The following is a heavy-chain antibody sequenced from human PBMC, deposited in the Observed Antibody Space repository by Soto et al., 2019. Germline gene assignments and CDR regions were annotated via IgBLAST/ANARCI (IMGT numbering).Heavy chain of an antibody. J-gene: IGHJ5*02. Sequence: QLQLQESGPGLVKPSETLSLTCTVSGGSISSSSYYWGWIRQPPGKGLEWIGSIYYSGSTYYNPSLKSRVTISVDTSKNQFSLKLSSVTAADTAVYYCARLGIAVAGFDPWGQGTLVTVSS. D-gene: IGHD6-19*01. CDR3: ARLGIAVAGFDP. V-gene: IGHV4-39*01. CDR1: GGSISSSSYY. CDR2: IYYSGST.